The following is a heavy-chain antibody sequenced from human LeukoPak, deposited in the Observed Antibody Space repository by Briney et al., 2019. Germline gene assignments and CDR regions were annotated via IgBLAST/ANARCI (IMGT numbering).Heavy chain of an antibody. J-gene: IGHJ4*02. CDR3: AKDLVGATAGGSY. CDR2: INWNGGST. D-gene: IGHD1-26*01. CDR1: GFTFDDYG. Sequence: GGSLRLSCAASGFTFDDYGMSWVRQAPGKGLEWVSGINWNGGSTGYADSVKGRFTISRDNAKNSLYLQMNSLRAEDTAVYYCAKDLVGATAGGSYWGQGTLVTVSS. V-gene: IGHV3-20*04.